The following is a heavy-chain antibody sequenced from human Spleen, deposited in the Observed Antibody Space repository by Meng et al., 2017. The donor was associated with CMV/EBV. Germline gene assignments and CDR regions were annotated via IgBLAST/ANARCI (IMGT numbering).Heavy chain of an antibody. CDR1: GFTFSNCA. CDR2: ISGNGGNT. D-gene: IGHD3-3*01. J-gene: IGHJ6*02. CDR3: AREGEDYDFWSGYYHYYYYGMDV. Sequence: GESLKISCAASGFTFSNCAMSWVRQAPGKGLEWVSAISGNGGNTYHADSVKGRFTISRDNAKNTLYLQMNSLRAEDTAVYYCAREGEDYDFWSGYYHYYYYGMDVWGQGTTVTVSS. V-gene: IGHV3-23*01.